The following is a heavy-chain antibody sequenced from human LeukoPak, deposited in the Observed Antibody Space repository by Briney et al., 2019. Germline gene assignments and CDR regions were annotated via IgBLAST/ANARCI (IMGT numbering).Heavy chain of an antibody. CDR1: GYTFTSYY. Sequence: EASVKVSCKASGYTFTSYYMHWVRQAPGQGLEWMGIINPSGGSTSYAQKFQGRVTMTRDMSTSTVYMELSSLRSEDTAVYYCAREYSSPSSRPHYFDYWGQGTLVTVSS. CDR3: AREYSSPSSRPHYFDY. D-gene: IGHD6-6*01. V-gene: IGHV1-46*01. J-gene: IGHJ4*02. CDR2: INPSGGST.